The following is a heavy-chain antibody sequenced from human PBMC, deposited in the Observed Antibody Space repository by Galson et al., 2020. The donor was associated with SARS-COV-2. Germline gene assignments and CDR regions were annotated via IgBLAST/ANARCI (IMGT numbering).Heavy chain of an antibody. CDR2: ISYDGSNK. J-gene: IGHJ4*02. D-gene: IGHD1-26*01. CDR3: AQERIVGATTLDY. V-gene: IGHV3-30*04. Sequence: GGSLRLSCAASGFTFSSYAMHWVHQAPGKGLEWVAVISYDGSNKYYADSVKGRFTISRDNSKNTLYLQMNSLRAEDTAVYYCAQERIVGATTLDYWGQGTLVTVSS. CDR1: GFTFSSYA.